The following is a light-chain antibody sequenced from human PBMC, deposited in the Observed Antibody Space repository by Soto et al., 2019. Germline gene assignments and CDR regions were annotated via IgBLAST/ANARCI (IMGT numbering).Light chain of an antibody. CDR1: SSNIGGNT. CDR3: ATWDDGLSAYV. Sequence: QSVLTQPPSASGTPGQRVTFSCSGSSSNIGGNTVSWFQHLPRTAPKLLIISNSQRPSGVPDRFSGAKSGTSASLAISGLQSEDEANYYCATWDDGLSAYVFGTGTKVTVL. V-gene: IGLV1-44*01. J-gene: IGLJ1*01. CDR2: SNS.